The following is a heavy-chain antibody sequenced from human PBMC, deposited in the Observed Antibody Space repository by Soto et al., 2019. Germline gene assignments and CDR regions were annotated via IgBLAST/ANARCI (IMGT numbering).Heavy chain of an antibody. CDR3: ARELERVFDY. D-gene: IGHD1-1*01. CDR2: IAYDGRNK. CDR1: GFTFSSYA. Sequence: QVPLVESGGGVVQPGRSLRLSCAASGFTFSSYAMHWVRQAPGKGLEWVAVIAYDGRNKYYADSVKGRFTISRDNSKNTLYLQMTSLRIEDTAVYYCARELERVFDYWGQGTLVTVSS. V-gene: IGHV3-30*04. J-gene: IGHJ4*02.